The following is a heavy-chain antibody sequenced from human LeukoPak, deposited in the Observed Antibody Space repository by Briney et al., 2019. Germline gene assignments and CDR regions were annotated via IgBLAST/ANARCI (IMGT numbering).Heavy chain of an antibody. CDR3: ARAPRDGYNYNWYFDL. J-gene: IGHJ2*01. Sequence: SETLSLTCTVSGGSISNYYWSWIRQPPGKGLEWIGYIYYSVSTNYNPSLKSRVTISVDTSKNQFSLRLSSVTAADMAVYYCARAPRDGYNYNWYFDLWGRGTLVTVSS. V-gene: IGHV4-59*12. D-gene: IGHD5-24*01. CDR2: IYYSVST. CDR1: GGSISNYY.